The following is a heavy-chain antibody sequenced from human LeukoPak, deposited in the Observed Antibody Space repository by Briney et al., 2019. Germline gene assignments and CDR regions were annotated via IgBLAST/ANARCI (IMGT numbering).Heavy chain of an antibody. CDR1: GYTFTGYY. J-gene: IGHJ4*02. CDR2: INPNSGGT. D-gene: IGHD3-10*01. V-gene: IGHV1-2*02. Sequence: GASVKVSRKASGYTFTGYYMHWVRQAPGQGLEWMGWINPNSGGTNYAQKFQGRVTMTRDTSISTAYMELSRLRSDDTAVYYCARDLRFGELLYPYWGQGTLVTVSS. CDR3: ARDLRFGELLYPY.